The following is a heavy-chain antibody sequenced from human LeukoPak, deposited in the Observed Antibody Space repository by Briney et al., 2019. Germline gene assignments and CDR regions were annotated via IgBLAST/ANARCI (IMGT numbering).Heavy chain of an antibody. D-gene: IGHD3-10*01. V-gene: IGHV3-64*01. CDR1: GFTFSSYA. Sequence: GGSLRLSCAASGFTFSSYAMHWVRQAPGKGLEYVSAISSNGGSTYYANSVKGRFTISRDNSKNMLYLQMGSLRAEDMAVYYCARGHYYGSGSYYYYYGMDVWGQGTTVTVSS. CDR3: ARGHYYGSGSYYYYYGMDV. J-gene: IGHJ6*02. CDR2: ISSNGGST.